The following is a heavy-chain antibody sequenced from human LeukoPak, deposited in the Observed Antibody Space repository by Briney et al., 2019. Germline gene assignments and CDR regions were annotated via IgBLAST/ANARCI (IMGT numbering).Heavy chain of an antibody. CDR3: ARQGGYCSASRCPGGFHYMDV. V-gene: IGHV4-4*09. CDR1: GGSISGYY. Sequence: SETLSLTCTVSGGSISGYYWSWIRQPPGKGLEWIGFIYTFGSTKYNPSLKSRVTISGDMSRRQFYLKLTSVTAADTAVYFCARQGGYCSASRCPGGFHYMDVWGKGTTVGVCS. CDR2: IYTFGST. D-gene: IGHD2-15*01. J-gene: IGHJ6*03.